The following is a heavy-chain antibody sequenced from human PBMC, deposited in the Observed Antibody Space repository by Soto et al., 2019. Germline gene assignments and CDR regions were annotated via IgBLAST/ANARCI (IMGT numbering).Heavy chain of an antibody. J-gene: IGHJ5*02. CDR3: ARNGDSSDYRGWFDP. CDR2: IYSGGTT. Sequence: GGSLRLSCAASGLTVSSSYMSWVRQAPGKGLEWVSVIYSGGTTYYADSVKGRFTISRDNSKNTLYLQMNSLRAEDTAVYYCARNGDSSDYRGWFDPWGQGTLVTVSS. V-gene: IGHV3-66*01. D-gene: IGHD3-22*01. CDR1: GLTVSSSY.